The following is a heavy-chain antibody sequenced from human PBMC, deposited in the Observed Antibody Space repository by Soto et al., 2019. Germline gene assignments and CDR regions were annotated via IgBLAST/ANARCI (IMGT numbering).Heavy chain of an antibody. V-gene: IGHV4-39*01. Sequence: SETLSLTCTVSGGSISSSSYYWGWIRQPPGKGLEWIGSIYYSGSTYYNPSLKSRVTISVDTSKNQFSLKLSSVTAADTAVYYCARHCIAARRGYWFDPWGQGTLVTVSS. CDR2: IYYSGST. CDR3: ARHCIAARRGYWFDP. J-gene: IGHJ5*02. CDR1: GGSISSSSYY. D-gene: IGHD6-6*01.